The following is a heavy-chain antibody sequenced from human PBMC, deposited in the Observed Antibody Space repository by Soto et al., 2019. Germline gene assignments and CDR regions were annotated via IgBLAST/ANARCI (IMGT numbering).Heavy chain of an antibody. CDR2: ISGEGSDT. J-gene: IGHJ5*02. D-gene: IGHD6-25*01. V-gene: IGHV3-74*03. CDR3: TSLSSASRFDA. CDR1: GFTFSNYW. Sequence: PGGSLRLSCAASGFTFSNYWMHWGRQAPGKGLGWVSRISGEGSDTTYADSVKGRFTISIDNAKNMLYLQGESRRAGDTAVYYCTSLSSASRFDAWGQGTMVTVSS.